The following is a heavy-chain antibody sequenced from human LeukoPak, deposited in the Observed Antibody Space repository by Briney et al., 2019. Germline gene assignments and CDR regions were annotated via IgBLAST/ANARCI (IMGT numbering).Heavy chain of an antibody. D-gene: IGHD6-19*01. CDR3: ARGREQWLARLDWYFDL. CDR1: GGSFSGYY. CDR2: INHTGST. V-gene: IGHV4-34*01. Sequence: PSETLSLTCAVYGGSFSGYYWSWIRQPPGKGLEWIGEINHTGSTNYNPSLKSRVTISVDTSKNQFSLKLSSVTAADTAVYYCARGREQWLARLDWYFDLWGRGTLVTVSS. J-gene: IGHJ2*01.